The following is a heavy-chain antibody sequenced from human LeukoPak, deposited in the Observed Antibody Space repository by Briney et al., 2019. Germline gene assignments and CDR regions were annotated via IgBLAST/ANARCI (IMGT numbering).Heavy chain of an antibody. Sequence: ETLSLTCTVSGGSISSSGYYWGWIRQPPGKGLEWIGSIYYSGSTYYNPSLKSRVTISVDTSKNQFSLKLSSVTAADTAVYYCARNGPRGSGSPWFDPWGQGTLVTVSS. CDR2: IYYSGST. V-gene: IGHV4-39*07. D-gene: IGHD3-10*01. CDR1: GGSISSSGYY. J-gene: IGHJ5*02. CDR3: ARNGPRGSGSPWFDP.